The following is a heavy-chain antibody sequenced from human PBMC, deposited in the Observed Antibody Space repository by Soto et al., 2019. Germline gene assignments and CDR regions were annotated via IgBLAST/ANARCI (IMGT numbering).Heavy chain of an antibody. Sequence: PGGSLRLSCAVSGFTFSSSEMYWVRQAPGKGLEWISYIHPSGQPIFYADSVKGRFTISRDNANNSVFLQMNSLRAEDTAVYYCARRASRWGQGTMVTRLL. J-gene: IGHJ3*01. CDR2: IHPSGQPI. CDR1: GFTFSSSE. CDR3: ARRASR. D-gene: IGHD1-26*01. V-gene: IGHV3-48*03.